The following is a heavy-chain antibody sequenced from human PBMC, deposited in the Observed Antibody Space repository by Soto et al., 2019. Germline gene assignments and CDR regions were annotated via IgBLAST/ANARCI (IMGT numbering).Heavy chain of an antibody. Sequence: ETLSLTCAVYGGSFSGYYWSWVRQAPGKGLEWVSAISGSGADTNYADSVKGRFTISRDNSKITLFLQMNSLRAEDTAVYYCAKGSPDSRGYHFFFDYWGQGTLVTVSS. V-gene: IGHV3-23*01. D-gene: IGHD3-22*01. CDR2: ISGSGADT. J-gene: IGHJ4*02. CDR1: GGSFSGYY. CDR3: AKGSPDSRGYHFFFDY.